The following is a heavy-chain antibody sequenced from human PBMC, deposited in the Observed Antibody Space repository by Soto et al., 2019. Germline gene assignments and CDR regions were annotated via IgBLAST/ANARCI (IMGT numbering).Heavy chain of an antibody. CDR1: GGSVSSGSYY. V-gene: IGHV4-61*01. Sequence: SETLSLTCTVSGGSVSSGSYYWNWIRQSPGKGLEWIGYIYYSGNTNYNPSLKSRVTISVDTSRNQFSLKLSSVTAADTAVYYCARAGIAVSETHCWGQGTLVTVSS. D-gene: IGHD6-19*01. CDR3: ARAGIAVSETHC. CDR2: IYYSGNT. J-gene: IGHJ4*02.